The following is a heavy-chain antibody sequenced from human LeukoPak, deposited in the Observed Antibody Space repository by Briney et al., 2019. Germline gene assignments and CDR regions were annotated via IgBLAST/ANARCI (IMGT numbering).Heavy chain of an antibody. Sequence: ASVKVSCKASGYTFTNYDNNWLRQANGQGLEWVGGMNPNSGNTGYAQKFQRRITMTRNSFISTAYMELSSLRSEDTAVYYCARAPIWGGLVSYYYMDVWGKGTTVTISS. V-gene: IGHV1-8*01. D-gene: IGHD3-16*01. J-gene: IGHJ6*03. CDR1: GYTFTNYD. CDR2: MNPNSGNT. CDR3: ARAPIWGGLVSYYYMDV.